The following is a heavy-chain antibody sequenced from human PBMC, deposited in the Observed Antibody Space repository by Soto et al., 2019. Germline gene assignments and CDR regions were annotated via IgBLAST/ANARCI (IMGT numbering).Heavy chain of an antibody. CDR2: IYYSGST. V-gene: IGHV4-61*01. D-gene: IGHD3-22*01. CDR3: ARTVVSSAIIDY. J-gene: IGHJ4*02. Sequence: SETLSLTCTVSGGSVSSGSYYWSWIRQPPGKGLEWIGYIYYSGSTNYNPSLKSRVTISVDTSKNQFSLKLSSVTAADTAVYYCARTVVSSAIIDYWGQGTLVTVSS. CDR1: GGSVSSGSYY.